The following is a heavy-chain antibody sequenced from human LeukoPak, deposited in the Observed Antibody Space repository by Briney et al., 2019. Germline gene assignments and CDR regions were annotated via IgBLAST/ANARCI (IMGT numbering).Heavy chain of an antibody. CDR1: GFTFSSYW. V-gene: IGHV3-74*01. CDR3: AREFGPEEQQLGIDY. D-gene: IGHD6-13*01. CDR2: INSDGSST. J-gene: IGHJ4*02. Sequence: GGSLRLSCAASGFTFSSYWMHWVRQAPGKGLVWVSRINSDGSSTSYADSVKGRFTISRDNAKNTLYLQMNSLRAEDTAVYYCAREFGPEEQQLGIDYWGQGTLVTVSS.